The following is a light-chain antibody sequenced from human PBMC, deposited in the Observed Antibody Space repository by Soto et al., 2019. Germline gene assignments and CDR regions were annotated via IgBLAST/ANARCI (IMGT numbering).Light chain of an antibody. CDR1: QSVSDN. Sequence: EVVMTQSPATLSVSPGERVTLSCRASQSVSDNLAWYQQKPGQAPRLLIYGASTRATTIPARFSGSGSGTEFTLTISSLQSEDFAVYYCQQSNSWPYTFGQGTKLDIQ. CDR2: GAS. CDR3: QQSNSWPYT. J-gene: IGKJ2*01. V-gene: IGKV3-15*01.